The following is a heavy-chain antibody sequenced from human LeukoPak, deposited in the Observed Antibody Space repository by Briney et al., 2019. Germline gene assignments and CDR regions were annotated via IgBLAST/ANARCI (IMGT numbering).Heavy chain of an antibody. D-gene: IGHD6-6*01. Sequence: GGSLRLSCVVSGFTFSSYPMSWVRQAPGKGLGWVSVTSESGDVTHYADSMKGRFTISRDNTKNTLSLQMNSLRVEDTAIYYCARDSSHYRGSSDYWGQGTLVTVSS. CDR2: TSESGDVT. CDR1: GFTFSSYP. V-gene: IGHV3-23*01. J-gene: IGHJ4*02. CDR3: ARDSSHYRGSSDY.